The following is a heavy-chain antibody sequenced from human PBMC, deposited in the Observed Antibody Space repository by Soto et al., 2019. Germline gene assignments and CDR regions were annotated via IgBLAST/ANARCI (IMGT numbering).Heavy chain of an antibody. CDR1: GGSISSYY. J-gene: IGHJ4*02. Sequence: QVQLQESGPGLVKPSETLSLTCTVSGGSISSYYWSWIRQPPGKGLEWIGDIYYSGSTNYNPSLKGRLTISVDTSKNQFSLKLTSVPAADTAVYYCARGGDIVATIGGFDYWGQGTLVTVSS. CDR3: ARGGDIVATIGGFDY. D-gene: IGHD5-12*01. CDR2: IYYSGST. V-gene: IGHV4-59*01.